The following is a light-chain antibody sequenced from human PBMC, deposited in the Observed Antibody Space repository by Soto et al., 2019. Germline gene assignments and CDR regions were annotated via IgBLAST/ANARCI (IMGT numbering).Light chain of an antibody. CDR1: QSLVFSDGHTY. Sequence: DVLMTQSPLSMPVTLGQPASISCRSSQSLVFSDGHTYLNWFLQRPGQPPRRLIYKVSNRDSGVPDIFSGSGSGTDFTLMISRVDAEDVGVYYCRQGTHWPPYTFGQGTKLEIK. V-gene: IGKV2-30*01. CDR2: KVS. CDR3: RQGTHWPPYT. J-gene: IGKJ2*01.